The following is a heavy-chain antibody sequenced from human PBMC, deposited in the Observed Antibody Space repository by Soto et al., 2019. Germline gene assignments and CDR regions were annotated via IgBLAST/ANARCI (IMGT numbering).Heavy chain of an antibody. V-gene: IGHV3-7*01. CDR2: IKQDGSEK. D-gene: IGHD2-2*01. CDR1: GFTFSSYG. J-gene: IGHJ6*02. Sequence: GGSLRLSCAASGFTFSSYGRSWVRQAPGKGLEWVANIKQDGSEKYYVDSVKGRFTISRDNAKNSLYLQMNSLRAEDTAVYYCAGKLGYCISTSCPFYYYYGMDVWGQGTTVTVSS. CDR3: AGKLGYCISTSCPFYYYYGMDV.